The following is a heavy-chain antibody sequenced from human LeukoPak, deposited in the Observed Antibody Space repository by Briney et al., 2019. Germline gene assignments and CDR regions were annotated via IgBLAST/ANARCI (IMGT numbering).Heavy chain of an antibody. Sequence: ASVKVSCKASGYTFTGYYLHWVRQAPGQGPEWMGKINTNSGVTDYAPNFQGRVTMTRDTSITTAYMELSRLTSDDTAVYYCARDTGFPFFDFWGQGTLVTVSS. J-gene: IGHJ4*02. CDR3: ARDTGFPFFDF. CDR1: GYTFTGYY. CDR2: INTNSGVT. V-gene: IGHV1-2*02.